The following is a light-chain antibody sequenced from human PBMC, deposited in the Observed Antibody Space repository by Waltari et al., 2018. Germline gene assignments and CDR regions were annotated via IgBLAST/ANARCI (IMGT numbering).Light chain of an antibody. CDR3: QQFYITPQT. V-gene: IGKV4-1*01. CDR2: WAS. CDR1: RTVFFSSNKKDF. J-gene: IGKJ2*01. Sequence: DIVMTQSPDSLAVSLGERATINCRSSRTVFFSSNKKDFLSWYQQRPGQPPKLLIYWASTRESGVPDRFSGSGSGTNFTLTINGLQAEDVAVYYCQQFYITPQTFGQGTRVEIK.